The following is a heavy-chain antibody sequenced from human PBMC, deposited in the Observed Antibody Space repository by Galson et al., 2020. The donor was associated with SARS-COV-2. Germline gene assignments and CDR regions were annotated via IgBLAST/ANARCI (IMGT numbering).Heavy chain of an antibody. CDR3: ARQDDSSGYYGAWGLR. Sequence: KLGESLKISCKGSGYSFTSYWIGWVRQMPGKGLEWMGIIYPGDSDTRYSPSFQGQVTISADKSISTAYLQWSSLKASDTAMYYCARQDDSSGYYGAWGLRWGQGTLVTVSS. CDR1: GYSFTSYW. J-gene: IGHJ4*02. D-gene: IGHD3-22*01. CDR2: IYPGDSDT. V-gene: IGHV5-51*01.